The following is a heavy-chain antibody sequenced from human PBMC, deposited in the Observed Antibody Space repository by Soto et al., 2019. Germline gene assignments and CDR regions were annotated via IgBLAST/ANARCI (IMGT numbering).Heavy chain of an antibody. CDR1: VFTSSG. V-gene: IGHV1-18*04. D-gene: IGHD3-3*01. CDR2: ISTHNGNT. J-gene: IGHJ3*01. Sequence: ASVKVSCKASVFTSSGISWVRQAPGQRLEWMGWISTHNGNTIYAQKFQGRVIMTMDTSTTTVYRELRSLRPDDTAVYLCAREGILGLFDAYDLWGQGTMVTVSS. CDR3: AREGILGLFDAYDL.